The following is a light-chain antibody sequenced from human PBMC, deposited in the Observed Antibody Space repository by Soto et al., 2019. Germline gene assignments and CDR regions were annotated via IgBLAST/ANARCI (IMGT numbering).Light chain of an antibody. V-gene: IGKV3-20*01. Sequence: EIVLTQSPGTLSLSPGERATLSCRASQSVSNSYLAWYQQKLGQAPRLLIYGASTRAPGIPDRFSGSGSGTDFTLTISRLEPEDCAMYYCQQYGSSTRTFGQGTQVEIK. CDR3: QQYGSSTRT. CDR1: QSVSNSY. J-gene: IGKJ1*01. CDR2: GAS.